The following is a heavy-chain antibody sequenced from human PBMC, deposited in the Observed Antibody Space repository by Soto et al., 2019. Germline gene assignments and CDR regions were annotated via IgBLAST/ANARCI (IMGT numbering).Heavy chain of an antibody. CDR1: GYSFTSYW. D-gene: IGHD2-2*01. Sequence: GESLKISCTGVGYSFTSYWIGWVRQMPGKGLEWMGIIYPGDSDTRYSPSFQGQVTISADKSITTAYLQWSSLKASDTAMYYCARGYCTTTICDPWFDPWGQGTLVTVSS. CDR2: IYPGDSDT. J-gene: IGHJ5*02. CDR3: ARGYCTTTICDPWFDP. V-gene: IGHV5-51*01.